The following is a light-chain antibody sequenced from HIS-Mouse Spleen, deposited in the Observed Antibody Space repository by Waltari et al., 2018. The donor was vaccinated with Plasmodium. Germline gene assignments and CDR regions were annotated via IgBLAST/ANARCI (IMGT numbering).Light chain of an antibody. CDR2: AAS. Sequence: DIQLTQYPSFLSASVGDRVTITCRASQGISSYLAWYQQKPGKAPKLLIYAASTLQSRVPSRFSVSGSGTEFTLTICSLQPEDFATYYCQQLNSYPYTFGQGTKLEIK. CDR3: QQLNSYPYT. J-gene: IGKJ2*01. V-gene: IGKV1-9*01. CDR1: QGISSY.